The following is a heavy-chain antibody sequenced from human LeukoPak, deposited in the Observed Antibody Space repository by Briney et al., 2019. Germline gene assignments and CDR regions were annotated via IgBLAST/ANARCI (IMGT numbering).Heavy chain of an antibody. J-gene: IGHJ4*02. Sequence: SQTLSLTCTVSGGSISSGSYYWSWIRQPAGKGLEWIGRIYTSGSTNYNPSLKSRVTISVDTSKNQFSLKLSSVTAADTAVYYCASRFRNWANRKTYYFDYWGQGTLVTVSS. CDR2: IYTSGST. CDR3: ASRFRNWANRKTYYFDY. CDR1: GGSISSGSYY. D-gene: IGHD7-27*01. V-gene: IGHV4-61*02.